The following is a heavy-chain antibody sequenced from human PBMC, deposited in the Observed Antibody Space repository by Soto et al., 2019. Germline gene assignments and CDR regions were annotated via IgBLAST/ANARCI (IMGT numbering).Heavy chain of an antibody. CDR1: GFTFSNAW. D-gene: IGHD1-1*01. Sequence: GGSLRLSCAASGFTFSNAWMSWVRQAPGKGLEWVGRIKSKTDGGTTDYAAPVKGRFTISRDDSKNTLYLQMNSLKTEDTAVYYCTTEWYNWNGDAFDIWGQGTMVTVSS. V-gene: IGHV3-15*01. CDR2: IKSKTDGGTT. CDR3: TTEWYNWNGDAFDI. J-gene: IGHJ3*02.